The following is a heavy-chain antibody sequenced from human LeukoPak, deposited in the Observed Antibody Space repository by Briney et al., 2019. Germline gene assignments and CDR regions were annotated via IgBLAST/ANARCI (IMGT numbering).Heavy chain of an antibody. CDR1: GGTFSSYT. CDR3: ARDTDYGGNSDYFDY. J-gene: IGHJ4*02. Sequence: SVKVSCKASGGTFSSYTIGWVRQAPGQGLEWMGRIIPILGIANYAQKFQGGVTITADKSTSTAYMELSSLRSEDTAVYYCARDTDYGGNSDYFDYWGQGTLVTVSS. V-gene: IGHV1-69*04. CDR2: IIPILGIA. D-gene: IGHD4-23*01.